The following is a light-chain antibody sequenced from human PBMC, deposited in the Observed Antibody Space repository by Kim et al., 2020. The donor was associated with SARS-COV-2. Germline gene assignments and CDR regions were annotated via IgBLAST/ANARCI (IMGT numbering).Light chain of an antibody. CDR1: QSVSSGY. J-gene: IGKJ2*01. CDR3: QQFGRSPYT. V-gene: IGKV3-20*01. CDR2: AAS. Sequence: LSPGERATPSCRASQSVSSGYLAWYQQKPGQAPRLLIYAASSRATGIPDRFSGSGSGTDFTLTISRLEPEDSAVYSCQQFGRSPYTFGQGTKLEI.